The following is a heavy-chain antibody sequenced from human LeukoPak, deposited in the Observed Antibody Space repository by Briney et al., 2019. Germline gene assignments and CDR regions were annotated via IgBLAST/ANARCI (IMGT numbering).Heavy chain of an antibody. Sequence: GGSLRLSCAASGFTFSSYAMSWVRQAPGKGLEWVSAISGSGGSTYYADSVKGRFTISRDNSENTLYLQMNSLRAEDTAVYYCASPPRGTRTQNYFDYWGQGTLVTVSS. CDR2: ISGSGGST. CDR1: GFTFSSYA. J-gene: IGHJ4*02. D-gene: IGHD2-2*01. V-gene: IGHV3-23*01. CDR3: ASPPRGTRTQNYFDY.